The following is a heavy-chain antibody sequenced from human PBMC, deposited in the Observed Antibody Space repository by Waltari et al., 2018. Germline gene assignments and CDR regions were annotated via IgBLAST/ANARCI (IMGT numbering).Heavy chain of an antibody. CDR2: IYYSGST. Sequence: QVQLQESGPGLVKPSETLSLTCTVSGGSISSYYWSWIRQPPGKGLEWIGYIYYSGSTNDNPSLKSRVTISVDTSKNQFSLKLSSVTAADTAVYYCARDLGAPYSSSFFDYWGQGTLVTVSS. CDR3: ARDLGAPYSSSFFDY. J-gene: IGHJ4*02. V-gene: IGHV4-59*01. CDR1: GGSISSYY. D-gene: IGHD6-13*01.